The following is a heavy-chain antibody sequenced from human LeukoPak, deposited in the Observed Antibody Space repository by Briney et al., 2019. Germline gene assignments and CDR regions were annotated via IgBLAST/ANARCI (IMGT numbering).Heavy chain of an antibody. Sequence: GGSLRLSCAASGFTFSRYWMHWVRQAPGKGPVWVSRMNSDGSSTSYADAVKGRFTISRDNAKNTLYLQMNSLRAEDTAVYYCAGDFGISEVYWGQGTLVTVSS. D-gene: IGHD1-20*01. CDR1: GFTFSRYW. CDR3: AGDFGISEVY. V-gene: IGHV3-74*01. CDR2: MNSDGSST. J-gene: IGHJ4*02.